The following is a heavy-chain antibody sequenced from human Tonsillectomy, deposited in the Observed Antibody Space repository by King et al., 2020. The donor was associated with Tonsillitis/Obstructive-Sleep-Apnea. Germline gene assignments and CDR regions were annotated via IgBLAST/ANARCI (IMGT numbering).Heavy chain of an antibody. V-gene: IGHV3-21*01. CDR2: ISDSGDYI. CDR1: RFSFGAYS. J-gene: IGHJ4*02. Sequence: VQLVESGGGPVKPGGALRLSCAASRFSFGAYSMNWVRQAPGKGLEGVSTISDSGDYIDYADSVKGRFTISRDNAKNSLYLQMNSLRAEDTAVYYCAREGLYWGQGTLVTVSS. CDR3: AREGLY.